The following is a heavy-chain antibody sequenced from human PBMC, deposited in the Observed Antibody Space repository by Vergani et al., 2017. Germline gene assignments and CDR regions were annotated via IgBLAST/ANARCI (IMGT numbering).Heavy chain of an antibody. J-gene: IGHJ4*02. CDR1: GFTFSDYY. CDR3: ARGKRGYSGYEVSLGDY. D-gene: IGHD5-12*01. V-gene: IGHV3-11*06. Sequence: QVQLVESGGGLVKPGGSLRLSCAASGFTFSDYYMSWIRQAPGKGLEWVSYISSSSSYRNYAESVKGRFTISRDNAKNSLYLQMNSLRAEDTAVYYCARGKRGYSGYEVSLGDYWGQGTLVTVSS. CDR2: ISSSSSYR.